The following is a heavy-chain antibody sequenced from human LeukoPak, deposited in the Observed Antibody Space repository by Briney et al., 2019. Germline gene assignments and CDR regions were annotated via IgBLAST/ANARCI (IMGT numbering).Heavy chain of an antibody. CDR3: ATGSSSSFDY. CDR2: ISGSSSDI. J-gene: IGHJ4*02. Sequence: SLRLSCAASGFTFSTYRMNWVRQAPGKGLEWVSSISGSSSDISYADSVKGRFTNSRDNAKNSVYLQMNSLRAEDTAVYCCATGSSSSFDYWGQGTLVTVSA. CDR1: GFTFSTYR. D-gene: IGHD6-13*01. V-gene: IGHV3-21*01.